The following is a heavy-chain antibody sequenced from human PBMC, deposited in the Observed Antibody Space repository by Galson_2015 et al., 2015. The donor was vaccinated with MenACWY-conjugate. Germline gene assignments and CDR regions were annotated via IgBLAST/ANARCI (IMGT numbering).Heavy chain of an antibody. V-gene: IGHV5-51*01. D-gene: IGHD1-26*01. CDR2: IYPDDSDT. CDR3: ASGGTHPRRFLQWIDP. CDR1: GYSFTTYW. Sequence: QSGAEVKKPGESLKISCKGSGYSFTTYWIGWVRQMPGKGLEWMGIIYPDDSDTRYNPSFQGQVTISADKSINTAYLHWSSLKASDTAVYYCASGGTHPRRFLQWIDPWGQGSLVTVSS. J-gene: IGHJ5*02.